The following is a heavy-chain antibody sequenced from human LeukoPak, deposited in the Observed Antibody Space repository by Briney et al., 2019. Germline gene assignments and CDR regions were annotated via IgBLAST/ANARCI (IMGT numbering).Heavy chain of an antibody. CDR3: AREFQYYFDY. J-gene: IGHJ4*02. CDR2: ISYDGSNK. V-gene: IGHV3-33*05. CDR1: GFTFSRYG. Sequence: GRSLRLSCVASGFTFSRYGMHWVRQAPGKGLEWVAVISYDGSNKYYAGSVKGRFTISRDNAKNTLYLQMNSLRAEDTAVYYCAREFQYYFDYWGQGALVTVSS.